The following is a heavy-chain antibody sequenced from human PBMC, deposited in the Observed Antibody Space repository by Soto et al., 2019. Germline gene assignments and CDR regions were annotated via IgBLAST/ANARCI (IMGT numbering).Heavy chain of an antibody. CDR1: GFSVITILIC. D-gene: IGHD3-22*01. CDR3: ARDLGNYDSSGYYLHYFDY. Sequence: SGPTLVNPTQTLTLTFTFSGFSVITILICVRGIRHPPGKALEWLALIDWDDDKYYSTSLKTRLTISKDTSKNQVVLTMTNMDPVDTATYYCARDLGNYDSSGYYLHYFDYWGQGALVTVSS. V-gene: IGHV2-70*01. J-gene: IGHJ4*02. CDR2: IDWDDDK.